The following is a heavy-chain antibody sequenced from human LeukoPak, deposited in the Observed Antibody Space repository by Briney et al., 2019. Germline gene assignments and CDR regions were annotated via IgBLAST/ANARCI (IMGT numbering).Heavy chain of an antibody. CDR3: ARDGGASYGGNSHWYFDL. CDR2: MNPNSGNT. V-gene: IGHV1-8*01. J-gene: IGHJ2*01. Sequence: ASVKVSCKASGYTFTSYDINWVRQATGQGLEWMGWMNPNSGNTGYAQKFQGRVTMTRNTSISTAYMELSSLRSEDTAVYYCARDGGASYGGNSHWYFDLWGRGTLVTVSS. CDR1: GYTFTSYD. D-gene: IGHD4-23*01.